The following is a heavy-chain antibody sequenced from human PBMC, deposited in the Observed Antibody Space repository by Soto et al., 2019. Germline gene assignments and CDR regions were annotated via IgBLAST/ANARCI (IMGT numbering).Heavy chain of an antibody. J-gene: IGHJ4*02. CDR2: INPNSGGT. D-gene: IGHD2-15*01. V-gene: IGHV1-2*04. CDR3: ARDKKYCSGGSCYPYYYFDY. CDR1: GYTFTGYY. Sequence: QVQLVQSGAEVKKPGASVKVSCKASGYTFTGYYMHWVRQAPGQGLEWMGRINPNSGGTNYAQKFQGWVTMTRDTSISTAYMELSRLRSDDTAVYYCARDKKYCSGGSCYPYYYFDYWGQGTLVTVSS.